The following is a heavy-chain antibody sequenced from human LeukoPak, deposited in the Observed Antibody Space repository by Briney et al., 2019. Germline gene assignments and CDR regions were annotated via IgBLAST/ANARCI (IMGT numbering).Heavy chain of an antibody. CDR1: GGTFSSYA. CDR3: ARDPKPQYSYGRLRSNYFDY. CDR2: IIPIFGTA. V-gene: IGHV1-69*06. Sequence: ASVKVSCKASGGTFSSYAISWVRQAPGQGLEWMGGIIPIFGTANYAQKFQGRVTITADKSTSTAYMELSSLRSEDTAVYYCARDPKPQYSYGRLRSNYFDYWGQGTLVTVSS. D-gene: IGHD5-18*01. J-gene: IGHJ4*02.